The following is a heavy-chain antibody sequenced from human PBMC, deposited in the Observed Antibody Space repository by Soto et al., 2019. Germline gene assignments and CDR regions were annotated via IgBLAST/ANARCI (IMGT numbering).Heavy chain of an antibody. D-gene: IGHD2-15*01. CDR2: IYPGDSDT. Sequence: PGESLKISCKGSGYSFTSYWIGWVRQMPGKGLEWMGIIYPGDSDTRYSPSFQGQVTISADKSISTAYLQWSGLKASDTAMYYCARPVGLYCSGGSCYPNYFDYWGQGTLVTVSS. CDR1: GYSFTSYW. J-gene: IGHJ4*02. CDR3: ARPVGLYCSGGSCYPNYFDY. V-gene: IGHV5-51*01.